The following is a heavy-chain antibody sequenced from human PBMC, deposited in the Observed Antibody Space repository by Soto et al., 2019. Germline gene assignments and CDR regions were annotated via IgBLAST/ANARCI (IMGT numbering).Heavy chain of an antibody. D-gene: IGHD2-2*01. V-gene: IGHV1-69*04. Sequence: SVKVSCKASGGSFTSFSGTWVRQAPGQGLEWMGRIIPVLDVEYYAQKFQGRLTITADKSTSTAYMELSSLRPEGTAVYYSGRDQPGAYYSRASEKWGQGKM. CDR3: GRDQPGAYYSRASEK. CDR1: GGSFTSFS. J-gene: IGHJ3*01. CDR2: IIPVLDVE.